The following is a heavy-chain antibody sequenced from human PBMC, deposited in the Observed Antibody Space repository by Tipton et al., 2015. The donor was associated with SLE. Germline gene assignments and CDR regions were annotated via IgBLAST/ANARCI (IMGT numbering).Heavy chain of an antibody. CDR3: ARDNRYFGESVAGHSDVDV. Sequence: LRLSCTVSGGSIINAGCFWAWIRQHPGKGLEYIGSIFYSGKTYYNSSLESRVTLSIDTSNNQFSLRLTSVTAADTAVYYCARDNRYFGESVAGHSDVDVWGQGMMVTVSS. CDR1: GGSIINAGCF. J-gene: IGHJ3*01. V-gene: IGHV4-31*03. CDR2: IFYSGKT. D-gene: IGHD3-10*01.